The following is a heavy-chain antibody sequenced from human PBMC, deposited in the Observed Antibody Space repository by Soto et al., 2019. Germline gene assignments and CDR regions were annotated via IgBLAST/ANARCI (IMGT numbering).Heavy chain of an antibody. D-gene: IGHD3-3*01. CDR3: ARHHTIVSYFYYMDV. CDR2: IFFSGST. J-gene: IGHJ6*03. V-gene: IGHV4-39*01. CDR1: GGSISSSGYY. Sequence: QLQLQESGPGLVKPSETLSLTCTVSGGSISSSGYYWGWIRQPPGKGLEWIGTIFFSGSTYYNPSLKSRVTMSVDTPKNQFSLKLSSVIAADTAVYYCARHHTIVSYFYYMDVWGKGTAVTVSS.